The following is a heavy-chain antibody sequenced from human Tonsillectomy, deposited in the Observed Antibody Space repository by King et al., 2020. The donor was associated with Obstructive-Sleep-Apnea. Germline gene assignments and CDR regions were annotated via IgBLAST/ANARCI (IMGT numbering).Heavy chain of an antibody. V-gene: IGHV3-73*01. CDR2: VSSKANNYAT. D-gene: IGHD1-26*01. J-gene: IGHJ4*02. CDR1: GFSFSGSA. Sequence: EVQLVESGGGLVQPGGSLKLSCAASGFSFSGSAMHWVRQASGNGLEWVGRVSSKANNYATAYAASVTGRFTISRDDSRHTAYLQMNSLKTEDTAVYFCTRRGILGATTGYDYWGQGTLVTVSS. CDR3: TRRGILGATTGYDY.